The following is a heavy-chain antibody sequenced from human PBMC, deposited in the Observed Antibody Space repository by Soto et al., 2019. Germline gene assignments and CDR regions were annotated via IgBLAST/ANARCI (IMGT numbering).Heavy chain of an antibody. J-gene: IGHJ4*02. CDR2: MSGSGVST. V-gene: IGHV3-23*01. CDR3: AKDRERIATRSIDY. D-gene: IGHD6-6*01. Sequence: EVQLLESGGGLVQPGGSLRLSCAASGFTFSSDAMSCVRQAPGKGLEWVSGMSGSGVSTYYADAVKGRFTISRDNSKRTLYLQMNSLRAEDTAVYYCAKDRERIATRSIDYWGQGTLVTVSS. CDR1: GFTFSSDA.